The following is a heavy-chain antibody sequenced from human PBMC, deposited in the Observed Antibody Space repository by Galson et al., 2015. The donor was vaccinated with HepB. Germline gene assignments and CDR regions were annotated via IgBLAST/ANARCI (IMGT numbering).Heavy chain of an antibody. CDR3: TKALDEYGDY. CDR1: GFTFSNFD. Sequence: SLRLSCAASGFTFSNFDMHWVRQAPGKGLEWVAVISYDGSNKHYGDSVKGRFTISRDNPKNTLYLQMSSLRPEDTAMYYCTKALDEYGDYWGQGTLVIVSS. V-gene: IGHV3-30*18. D-gene: IGHD2/OR15-2a*01. J-gene: IGHJ4*02. CDR2: ISYDGSNK.